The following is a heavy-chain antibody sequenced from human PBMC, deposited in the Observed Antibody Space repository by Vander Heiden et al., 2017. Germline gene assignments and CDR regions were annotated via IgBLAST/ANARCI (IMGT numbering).Heavy chain of an antibody. D-gene: IGHD2-15*01. CDR1: GFTFSTYG. CDR3: AKDGEEYCGRMVLNEANY. J-gene: IGHJ4*01. Sequence: QVPLVASGGGVVQPGRSLRFSCAASGFTFSTYGLTCGGQGPGKGLEWVGGISYDGKKQDYADSVQGRCNISRDNAKNTQYWQMNSLRNEDNDLYHRAKDGEEYCGRMVLNEANYW. CDR2: ISYDGKKQ. V-gene: IGHV3-30*18.